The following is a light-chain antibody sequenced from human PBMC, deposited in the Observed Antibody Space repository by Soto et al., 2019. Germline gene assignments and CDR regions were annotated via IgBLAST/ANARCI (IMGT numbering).Light chain of an antibody. J-gene: IGKJ2*01. CDR2: GAS. Sequence: EVVMTQSPATLSVSPGERVTLSCRASQSVSDNLAWYQQKPGQAPRLLIYGASTRATTIPARFSGSWSGTEFTLTISSLQSEDFAVYYCQQSNNWPYTFGQGTKLDIK. CDR1: QSVSDN. CDR3: QQSNNWPYT. V-gene: IGKV3-15*01.